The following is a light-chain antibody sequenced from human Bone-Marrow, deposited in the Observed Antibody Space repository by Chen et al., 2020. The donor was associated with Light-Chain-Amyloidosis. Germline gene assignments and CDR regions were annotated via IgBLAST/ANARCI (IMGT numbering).Light chain of an antibody. CDR1: NIGSTS. V-gene: IGLV3-21*02. CDR2: DDS. J-gene: IGLJ3*02. Sequence: SYVLTQPSSVSVAPGQTATIACAGNNIGSTSVNWYPQTPGQAPLLVVYDDSDRPSWIPGRLSGSNTGNTSTLTISRVEAGDEADYYCQVWDRSSDRPVFGGGTKLTVL. CDR3: QVWDRSSDRPV.